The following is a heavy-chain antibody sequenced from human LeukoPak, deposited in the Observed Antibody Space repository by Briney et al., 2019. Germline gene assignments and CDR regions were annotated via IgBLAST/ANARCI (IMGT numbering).Heavy chain of an antibody. CDR1: GFTFSSYA. CDR3: AISDSSGFLVDY. J-gene: IGHJ4*02. D-gene: IGHD3-22*01. CDR2: ISGSGGST. V-gene: IGHV3-23*01. Sequence: PGGSLRLSCAASGFTFSSYAMSWVRQAPGKGLEWVSAISGSGGSTYYADSVKGRFTISRDNSKNTLYLQMNSLRVEDTAMYYCAISDSSGFLVDYWGQGTLVTVSS.